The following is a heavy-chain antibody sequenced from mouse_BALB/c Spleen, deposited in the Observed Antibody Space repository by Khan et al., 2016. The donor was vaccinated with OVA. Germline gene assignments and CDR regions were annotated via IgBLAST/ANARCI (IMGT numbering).Heavy chain of an antibody. J-gene: IGHJ2*01. CDR3: VRDYRYDDYFDY. CDR2: IWTGGGT. D-gene: IGHD2-14*01. Sequence: VQLQESGPGLVAPSQSLSITSTVSGFSLTSYDISWIRQPPGKGLEWPGVIWTGGGTNYNSAFMSRLSISKDNSKSQVFLKMNSLQTDDTAIYYCVRDYRYDDYFDYWGQGTTLTVSS. CDR1: GFSLTSYD. V-gene: IGHV2-9-2*01.